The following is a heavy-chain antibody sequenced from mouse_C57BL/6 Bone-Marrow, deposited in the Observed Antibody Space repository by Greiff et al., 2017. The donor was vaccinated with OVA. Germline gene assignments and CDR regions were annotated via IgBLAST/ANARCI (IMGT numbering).Heavy chain of an antibody. J-gene: IGHJ1*03. Sequence: VQLQQPGAELVKPGASVKLSCKASGFTFTSYWMHWVQQRPGRGLEWIGRIGTNSGGTKYYEKFKSKGTMTVDNASSTAYLQLSSLTSEDSAVYYCAMGGSSYNWYFDVRGTVATVTVAS. CDR1: GFTFTSYW. CDR3: AMGGSSYNWYFDV. V-gene: IGHV1-72*01. CDR2: IGTNSGGT. D-gene: IGHD1-1*01.